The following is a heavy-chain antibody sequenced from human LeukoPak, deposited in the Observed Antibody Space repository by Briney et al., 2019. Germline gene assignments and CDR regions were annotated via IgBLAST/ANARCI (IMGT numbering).Heavy chain of an antibody. D-gene: IGHD2-15*01. CDR3: ARGDPYCSGGNCYFDY. J-gene: IGHJ4*02. CDR1: GYTFTDYY. V-gene: IGHV1-2*02. Sequence: GASVKVSCKASGYTFTDYYMHWVRQAPGEGLEWMGWINPTSGGTNYAQKFQGRVTMTRDTSISTAYMEVSSLRYDDTAVYYCARGDPYCSGGNCYFDYWGRGTLVTVSS. CDR2: INPTSGGT.